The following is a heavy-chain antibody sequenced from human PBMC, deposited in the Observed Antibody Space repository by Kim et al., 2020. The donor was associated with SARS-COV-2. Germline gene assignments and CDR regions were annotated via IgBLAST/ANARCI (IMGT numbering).Heavy chain of an antibody. CDR3: AKDIAPEIYHYYGMDV. Sequence: GGSLRLSCATSGFSFKNYDMHWVRQAPGKGLEWVALIWSVGGTEFYADSVKGRFTISRDYSKSTLYLQMNSLRAEDTAVYYCAKDIAPEIYHYYGMDVGGQGTTVTVSS. V-gene: IGHV3-33*03. CDR1: GFSFKNYD. J-gene: IGHJ6*02. CDR2: IWSVGGTE. D-gene: IGHD2-15*01.